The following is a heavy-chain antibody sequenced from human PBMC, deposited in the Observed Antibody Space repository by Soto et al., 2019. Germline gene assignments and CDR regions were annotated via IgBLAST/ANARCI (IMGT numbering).Heavy chain of an antibody. CDR1: AFIFTGYG. Sequence: QVQLVESGGGVVQPGRSLRLSCAASAFIFTGYGMHWVRQAPGKGLEWVAVVRYDGSNTYYADSVKGRFIISRDNPKNTLYLQMNSLRAEETAVYYCARDGVGATAYFRDFDYWGQGTLVTVSS. D-gene: IGHD1-26*01. J-gene: IGHJ4*02. CDR2: VRYDGSNT. V-gene: IGHV3-33*01. CDR3: ARDGVGATAYFRDFDY.